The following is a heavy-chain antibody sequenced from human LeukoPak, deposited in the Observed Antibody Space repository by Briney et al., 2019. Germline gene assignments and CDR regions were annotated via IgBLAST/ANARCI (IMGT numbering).Heavy chain of an antibody. J-gene: IGHJ4*02. CDR3: ARRLDYYDISGYHTLDY. D-gene: IGHD3-22*01. CDR2: ISAYSGNT. CDR1: GYTFTSYG. Sequence: ASVTVSCKASGYTFTSYGITWVRQAPGQGLEWMGWISAYSGNTNYAQKLQGRVIMTTDTSTSTAYMELRSLRSDDTAVYYCARRLDYYDISGYHTLDYWGQGTLVTVSS. V-gene: IGHV1-18*01.